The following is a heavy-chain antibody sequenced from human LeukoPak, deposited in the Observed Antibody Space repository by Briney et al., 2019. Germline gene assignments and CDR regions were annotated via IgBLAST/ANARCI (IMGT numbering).Heavy chain of an antibody. CDR2: INSDGSST. Sequence: GGSLRLSCAASGFTFSSHWMHWVRQAPGKGLVWVSRINSDGSSTSYADSVKGRFTISRDNAKNTLYLQMNSLGAEDTAVYYCAREWDTAFDIWAKGQWSPSLQ. V-gene: IGHV3-74*01. CDR3: AREWDTAFDI. CDR1: GFTFSSHW. J-gene: IGHJ3*02. D-gene: IGHD5-18*01.